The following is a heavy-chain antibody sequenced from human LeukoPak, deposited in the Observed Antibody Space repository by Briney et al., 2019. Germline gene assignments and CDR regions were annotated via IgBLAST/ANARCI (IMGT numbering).Heavy chain of an antibody. CDR2: INSDGSST. Sequence: GGSLRLSCAASGFTFSSYWMHWVRQAPGKGLLWVSRINSDGSSTSYADSVKGRFTISRDNAKNTLYLQMNSLGAEDTAVYYCARDRYCSSTSCPTGDDAFDIWGQGTMVTVSS. J-gene: IGHJ3*02. D-gene: IGHD2-2*01. CDR3: ARDRYCSSTSCPTGDDAFDI. V-gene: IGHV3-74*01. CDR1: GFTFSSYW.